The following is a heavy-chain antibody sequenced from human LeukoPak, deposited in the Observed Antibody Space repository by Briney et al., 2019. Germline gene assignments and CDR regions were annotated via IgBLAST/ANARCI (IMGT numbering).Heavy chain of an antibody. CDR3: ARHASPVAVAGTYYFDY. CDR1: GGSTSSYY. CDR2: IYYSGST. D-gene: IGHD6-19*01. Sequence: PSETLSLTCTVSGGSTSSYYWSWIRQPPGKGLEWIGYIYYSGSTNYNPSLKSRVTISVDTSKNQFPLKLSSVTAADTAVYYCARHASPVAVAGTYYFDYWGQGTLVTVSS. V-gene: IGHV4-59*08. J-gene: IGHJ4*02.